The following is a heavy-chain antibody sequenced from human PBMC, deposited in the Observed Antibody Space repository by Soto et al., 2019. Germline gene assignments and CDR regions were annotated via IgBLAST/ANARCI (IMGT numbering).Heavy chain of an antibody. Sequence: EVHLVESGGGLVQTGGSLRLSCAIFESTVSRDWMNWVRQAPGKGLEWVAHINQDGSEKYYVESVKGRFTISRDNAKKSLYLQMSSRRPADTAMYYCSGGVGDAFWGQGTLVTVSS. D-gene: IGHD1-26*01. V-gene: IGHV3-7*04. CDR3: SGGVGDAF. CDR2: INQDGSEK. CDR1: ESTVSRDW. J-gene: IGHJ4*02.